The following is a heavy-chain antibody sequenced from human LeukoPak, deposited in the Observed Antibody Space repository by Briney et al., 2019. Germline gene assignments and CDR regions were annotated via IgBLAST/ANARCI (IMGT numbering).Heavy chain of an antibody. D-gene: IGHD6-19*01. J-gene: IGHJ4*02. Sequence: PGRSLRLSCAASGFTFSTYAITWVRQGPGKGLEWVSAMRPDGDRTYYANSLRGRFTISRDNSKDTVYLQINGLRVEDTAVYYCAREQSGTRGGYTVDYWGQGTLVTVSS. CDR1: GFTFSTYA. V-gene: IGHV3-23*01. CDR2: MRPDGDRT. CDR3: AREQSGTRGGYTVDY.